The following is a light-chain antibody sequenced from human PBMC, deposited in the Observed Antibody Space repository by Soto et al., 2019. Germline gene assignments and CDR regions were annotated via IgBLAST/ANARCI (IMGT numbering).Light chain of an antibody. CDR3: QQRRNWLT. V-gene: IGKV3-11*01. CDR2: DAS. CDR1: QSVSSY. J-gene: IGKJ4*01. Sequence: EIVLTQSPATLSLSPGERATLSCRASQSVSSYLAWYQQKPGQAPRLLIYDASNRATGIPARFSGSGSGTDITLTISSLEPEDLAVYFCQQRRNWLTFGGGNNVELK.